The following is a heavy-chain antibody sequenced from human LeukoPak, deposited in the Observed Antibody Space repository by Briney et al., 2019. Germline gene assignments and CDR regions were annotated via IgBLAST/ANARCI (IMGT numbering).Heavy chain of an antibody. D-gene: IGHD5/OR15-5a*01. CDR1: GFTFSTHT. CDR2: IESDGRNK. Sequence: GRSLRLSCAPSGFTFSTHTMHCVREAPGKGVEWVAVIESDGRNKYYAESVRGRFTISRDNSRNTLYLQLDSLRSEDTAVYYCVRQSTGLDYWGQGTLVTVSS. J-gene: IGHJ4*02. V-gene: IGHV3-30*04. CDR3: VRQSTGLDY.